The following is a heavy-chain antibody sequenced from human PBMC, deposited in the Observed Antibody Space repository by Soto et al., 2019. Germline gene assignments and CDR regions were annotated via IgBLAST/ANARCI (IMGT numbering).Heavy chain of an antibody. J-gene: IGHJ4*02. V-gene: IGHV1-69*01. CDR2: IIPIFGTA. CDR1: GDTFSSYA. D-gene: IGHD2-2*01. Sequence: QVQLVQSGAEVKKLGSSVKVSCKASGDTFSSYAISWVRQVPGQGLEWMGGIIPIFGTANYAQKFQGRVTITADESTSTAYMDLSSLRSEDTAVYYCARGVVPAANEEYYFDYWGQGTLVTVSS. CDR3: ARGVVPAANEEYYFDY.